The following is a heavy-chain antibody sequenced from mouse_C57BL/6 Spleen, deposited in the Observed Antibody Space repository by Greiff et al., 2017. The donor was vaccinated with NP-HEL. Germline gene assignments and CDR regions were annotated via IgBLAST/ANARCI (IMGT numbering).Heavy chain of an antibody. CDR2: IYPRSGNT. J-gene: IGHJ2*01. V-gene: IGHV1-81*01. CDR1: GYTFTSYG. Sequence: VQLQQSGAELARPGASVKLSCKASGYTFTSYGISWVKQRTGQGLEWIGEIYPRSGNTYYNEKFKGKATLTADKSSSTAYMELRSLTSEDSAVDCCASGGEYGNYGDYFDYWGQGTTLTVSS. CDR3: ASGGEYGNYGDYFDY. D-gene: IGHD2-10*02.